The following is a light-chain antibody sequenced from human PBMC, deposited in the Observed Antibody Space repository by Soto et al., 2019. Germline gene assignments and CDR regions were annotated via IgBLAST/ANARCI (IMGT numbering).Light chain of an antibody. J-gene: IGKJ1*01. CDR3: QQYGRSGT. Sequence: EIVLTQSPGTLSLSPGERATLSCRASQTVTSSHLAWYQQKPGQAPRLLIYGASSRAAGIPDRFRGTGSGTDFTLTISRLEPEDFAVYYCQQYGRSGTFGQGTKVDIK. CDR2: GAS. V-gene: IGKV3-20*01. CDR1: QTVTSSH.